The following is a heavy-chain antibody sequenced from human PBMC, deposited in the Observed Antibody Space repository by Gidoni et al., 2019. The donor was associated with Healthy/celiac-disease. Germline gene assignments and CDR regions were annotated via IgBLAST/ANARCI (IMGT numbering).Heavy chain of an antibody. CDR3: ARDREEGGFDY. V-gene: IGHV3-53*01. CDR2: IYRGGST. Sequence: ELQLVESGGALIQPGGSLRLSCAASGFTVSSNYMSWVRQAPGKGLEWVSVIYRGGSTYYADSVKGRFTISRDNSKNTLYLQMNSLRAEDTAVYYCARDREEGGFDYWGQGTLVTVSS. D-gene: IGHD3-16*01. CDR1: GFTVSSNY. J-gene: IGHJ4*02.